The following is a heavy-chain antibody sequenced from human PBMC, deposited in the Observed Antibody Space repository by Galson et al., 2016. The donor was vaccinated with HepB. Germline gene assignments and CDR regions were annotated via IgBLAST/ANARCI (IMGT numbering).Heavy chain of an antibody. Sequence: SLRLSCAASGFIFSDSDIHWVRQASGKGLEWIGRMRIKTNNYATAYAASVKGRFTISRDDSNNTAYLQMNSLKTEDTAVYYCSRPRERQAYNLDAFDIWGQGTMVTVSS. D-gene: IGHD5-24*01. CDR3: SRPRERQAYNLDAFDI. V-gene: IGHV3-73*01. CDR1: GFIFSDSD. CDR2: MRIKTNNYAT. J-gene: IGHJ3*02.